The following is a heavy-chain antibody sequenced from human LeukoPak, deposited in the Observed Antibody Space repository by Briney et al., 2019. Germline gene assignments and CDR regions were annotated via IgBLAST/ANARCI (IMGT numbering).Heavy chain of an antibody. V-gene: IGHV3-7*03. D-gene: IGHD6-13*01. CDR3: ARGFSSSWYAVGY. CDR1: GFTFGSFA. J-gene: IGHJ4*02. CDR2: INQDGSEK. Sequence: PGGSLRLSCAASGFTFGSFAMTWVRQAPGKGLEWVANINQDGSEKYFVDSVKGRFTISRDNAKNSLYLQMNSLRAEDTAVYYCARGFSSSWYAVGYWGQGTLVTVSS.